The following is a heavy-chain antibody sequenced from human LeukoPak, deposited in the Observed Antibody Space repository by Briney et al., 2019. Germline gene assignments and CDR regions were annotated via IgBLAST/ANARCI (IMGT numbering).Heavy chain of an antibody. V-gene: IGHV4-59*08. J-gene: IGHJ5*02. D-gene: IGHD6-13*01. Sequence: SETLSLTCTVSGSSISSHYWSWIRQPPGKGLEWIGYIYYTGRTNYNPSLKSRVTISVDTSKNQFSLRLSSMTAADTAMYYCVRQSEAAGTFWFDPWGQGTLVTVSS. CDR1: GSSISSHY. CDR2: IYYTGRT. CDR3: VRQSEAAGTFWFDP.